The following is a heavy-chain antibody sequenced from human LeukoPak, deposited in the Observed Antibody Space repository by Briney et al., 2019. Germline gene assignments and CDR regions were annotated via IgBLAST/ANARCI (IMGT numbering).Heavy chain of an antibody. V-gene: IGHV1-2*02. CDR3: ARGPFRNVDTAMVASRFDP. CDR2: INPDSGDT. CDR1: GYTFTGYN. Sequence: ASVKVSCKASGYTFTGYNIQWVRLAPGRGLEWMGWINPDSGDTNYLQKFQGRVTMTRDTSISIAYMELSRLRSDDTAVYFCARGPFRNVDTAMVASRFDPWGQGTLVTVSS. D-gene: IGHD5-18*01. J-gene: IGHJ5*02.